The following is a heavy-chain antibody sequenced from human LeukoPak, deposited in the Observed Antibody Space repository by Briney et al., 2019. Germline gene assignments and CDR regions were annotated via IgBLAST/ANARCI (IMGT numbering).Heavy chain of an antibody. CDR3: ARLASTVTSPLDY. D-gene: IGHD4-11*01. CDR1: GFTFSSYT. V-gene: IGHV3-30*04. Sequence: PGRSLRLSCAVSGFTFSSYTMHWVRQAPGKGLEWVALIPWHGNNPYYADSVQGRFTISRDSSRNTLYLQMNSLRTEDTAEYYCARLASTVTSPLDYWGQGTLVTVSS. J-gene: IGHJ4*02. CDR2: IPWHGNNP.